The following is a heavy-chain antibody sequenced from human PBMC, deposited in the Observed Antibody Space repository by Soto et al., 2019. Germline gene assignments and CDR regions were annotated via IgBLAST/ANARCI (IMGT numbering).Heavy chain of an antibody. CDR2: INPSGST. V-gene: IGHV4-34*01. CDR1: GGSCSGYY. J-gene: IGHJ2*01. CDR3: ARGGGDWYCDL. D-gene: IGHD2-21*01. Sequence: QVQLQQWGAGQLKPPESRSITSAGYGGSCSGYYSSQIRQPLRKGLEWIGEINPSGSTNYNPALRSRVTISVDTSKNQFSLKLRSVTAADTAVYSCARGGGDWYCDLWGRGTLVIVSS.